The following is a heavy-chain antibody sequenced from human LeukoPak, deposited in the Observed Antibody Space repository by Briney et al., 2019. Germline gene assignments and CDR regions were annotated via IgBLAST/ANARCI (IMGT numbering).Heavy chain of an antibody. CDR1: GGSISSYY. Sequence: PSETLSLTCTVSGGSISSYYWGWIRQSPGKGLEWIGSVYYSGSTYYNPSLKSRVIVSVDTSKNQFSLKLSSVTAADTAVYYCARHQGNYGDYYYYIDVWGKGTTVTVSS. D-gene: IGHD4-17*01. V-gene: IGHV4-39*01. CDR3: ARHQGNYGDYYYYIDV. CDR2: VYYSGST. J-gene: IGHJ6*03.